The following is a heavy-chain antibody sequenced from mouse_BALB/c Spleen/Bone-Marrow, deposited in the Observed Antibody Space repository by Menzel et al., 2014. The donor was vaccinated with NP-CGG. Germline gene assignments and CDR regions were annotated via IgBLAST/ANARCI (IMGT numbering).Heavy chain of an antibody. CDR1: GFTFSNYW. J-gene: IGHJ3*01. Sequence: EVQRVESGGGLVQPGGSMKLSCVASGFTFSNYWMNWVRQSPEKGLEWVAEIRLKSNNYATHYAESVKGRFTITRDDSKGSVYLQMNNLRAEDTGIYYCTTGFAYWGQGTLVTVSA. CDR3: TTGFAY. V-gene: IGHV6-6*02. CDR2: IRLKSNNYAT.